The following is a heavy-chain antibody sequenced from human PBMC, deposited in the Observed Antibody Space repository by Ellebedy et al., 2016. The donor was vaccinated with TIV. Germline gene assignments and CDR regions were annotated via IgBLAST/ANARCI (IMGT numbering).Heavy chain of an antibody. V-gene: IGHV3-30-3*01. CDR2: MSFDGDIK. D-gene: IGHD3-10*01. J-gene: IGHJ4*02. CDR3: ARESDVSGTYYGIFDF. CDR1: GFTFSTYP. Sequence: GESLKISXAASGFTFSTYPMHWVRQAPGKGLEWVAVMSFDGDIKYYSDSVRGRFTISRDNSNNTLYLQMNSLRPEDTAVYHCARESDVSGTYYGIFDFWGQGTLVTVSS.